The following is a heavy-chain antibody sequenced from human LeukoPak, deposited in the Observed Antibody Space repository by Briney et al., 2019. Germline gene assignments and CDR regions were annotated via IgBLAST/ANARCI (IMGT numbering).Heavy chain of an antibody. D-gene: IGHD4-17*01. CDR3: AKDRLSDYGAPTDAFDI. V-gene: IGHV3-23*01. J-gene: IGHJ3*02. CDR2: ISGSGGGT. CDR1: GFTFSSYA. Sequence: GGSLRLSCAASGFTFSSYAMSWVRQAPGKGLEWVSAISGSGGGTYYADSVKGRFTISRDNSKNTLWLQMSSLRAEDTAVYYCAKDRLSDYGAPTDAFDIWGQGTMVTVSS.